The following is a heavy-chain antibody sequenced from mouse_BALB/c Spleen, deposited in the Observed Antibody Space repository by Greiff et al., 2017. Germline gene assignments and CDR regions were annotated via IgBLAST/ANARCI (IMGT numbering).Heavy chain of an antibody. J-gene: IGHJ4*01. CDR3: ARPMVTTSYAMDY. V-gene: IGHV8-8*01. CDR2: IWWDDDK. CDR1: GFSLSTSGMC. D-gene: IGHD2-1*01. Sequence: QVTLKVSGPGILQPSQTLSLTCSFSGFSLSTSGMCVVWIRQPSGQGLEWLAHIWWDDDKRYNPALKSRLTISKDTSSNQLFLKIASVDTADTATYYCARPMVTTSYAMDYWGQGTSVTGSS.